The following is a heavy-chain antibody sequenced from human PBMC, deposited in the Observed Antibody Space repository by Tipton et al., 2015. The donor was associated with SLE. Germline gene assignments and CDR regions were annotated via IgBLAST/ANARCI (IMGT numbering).Heavy chain of an antibody. V-gene: IGHV4-4*07. CDR2: LYTSGTT. Sequence: TLSLTCSVSGVSISSYYWSWIRQPAGKGLEWIGRLYTSGTTNSNPSLKSRVTMSVDTSKNHFSLKLSSVTAADTAVYYCARHDTNYGRNWFDPWGQGTLVSVSS. J-gene: IGHJ5*02. CDR3: ARHDTNYGRNWFDP. D-gene: IGHD2-8*01. CDR1: GVSISSYY.